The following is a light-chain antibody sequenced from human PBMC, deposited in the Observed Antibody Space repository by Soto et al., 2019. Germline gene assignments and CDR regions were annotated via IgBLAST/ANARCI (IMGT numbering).Light chain of an antibody. CDR1: QTVSTSY. J-gene: IGKJ5*01. V-gene: IGKV3-20*01. CDR2: AAS. Sequence: ESAVTQSPGTLSLSPGERATLSCRASQTVSTSYIAWYQQKPGQAPRLLIYAASSRATGIPDRFSGSGSGTDFTLTISRLEPEDCAVYYCQQFGSSLIAFGQGTRLEI. CDR3: QQFGSSLIA.